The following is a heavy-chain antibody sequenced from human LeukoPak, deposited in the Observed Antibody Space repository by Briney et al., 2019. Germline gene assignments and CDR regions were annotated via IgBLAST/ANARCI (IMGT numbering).Heavy chain of an antibody. D-gene: IGHD3-10*01. Sequence: ASVKVSCKASGGTFSSYAISWVRQAPGQGLEWMGRIIPILGIANYAQKFQGRVTITADKSTSTAYMELSSLRSEDTAVYYCARSRWDMVRGGVSDYYYGMDVWGQGTTVTVSS. J-gene: IGHJ6*02. CDR2: IIPILGIA. V-gene: IGHV1-69*04. CDR1: GGTFSSYA. CDR3: ARSRWDMVRGGVSDYYYGMDV.